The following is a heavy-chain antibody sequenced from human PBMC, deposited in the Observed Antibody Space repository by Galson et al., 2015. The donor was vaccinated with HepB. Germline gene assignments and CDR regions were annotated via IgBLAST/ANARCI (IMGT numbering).Heavy chain of an antibody. CDR2: ISSAGHI. J-gene: IGHJ4*02. Sequence: SLRLSCAAPGFAFSDSGMTWVRQAPGKGLEWVSTISSAGHIFSTDSMRGRFTISRDNAQDSVYLQMDSLRVEDTAVYYCARDGSNWSRDYWGQGALVTVSS. D-gene: IGHD4-11*01. V-gene: IGHV3-69-1*01. CDR3: ARDGSNWSRDY. CDR1: GFAFSDSG.